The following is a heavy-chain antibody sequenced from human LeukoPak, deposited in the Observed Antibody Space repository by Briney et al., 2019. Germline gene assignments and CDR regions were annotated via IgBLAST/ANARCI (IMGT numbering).Heavy chain of an antibody. Sequence: GGSLRLSCAASGFTFSSYEMNWVRQAPGKGLEWVSYISSSGSTIYYADSVKGRFTISRDNAKNSLYLQMNSLRAEDTAVYYCKNWAGTVDGFNGPFDFWGQGILVTVSS. CDR3: KNWAGTVDGFNGPFDF. J-gene: IGHJ4*02. CDR1: GFTFSSYE. D-gene: IGHD3-10*01. CDR2: ISSSGSTI. V-gene: IGHV3-48*03.